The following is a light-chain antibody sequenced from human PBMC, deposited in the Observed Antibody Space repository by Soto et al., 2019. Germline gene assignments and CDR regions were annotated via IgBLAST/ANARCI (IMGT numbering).Light chain of an antibody. Sequence: QSVLTQSASVSGSPGQSITISCTGTSSDVGGYNYVSWYQQHPGKAPKLMIYEVSNRPSGVSNRFSGSKSGNAASLTISGLQAEDEADYYCSSYTSSSTLYVFGPGTKVT. J-gene: IGLJ1*01. CDR3: SSYTSSSTLYV. V-gene: IGLV2-14*01. CDR1: SSDVGGYNY. CDR2: EVS.